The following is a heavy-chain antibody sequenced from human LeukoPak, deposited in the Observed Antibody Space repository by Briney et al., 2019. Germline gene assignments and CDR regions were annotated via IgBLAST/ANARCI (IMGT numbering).Heavy chain of an antibody. D-gene: IGHD6-6*01. Sequence: GASVKVSCKASGGTFSSYAISWVRQAPGQGLEWMGGIIPIFGTANYAQRFQGRVTITADKSTSTAYMELSSLRSEDTAVYYCARDDEAARHFDYWGQGTLVIVSS. V-gene: IGHV1-69*06. CDR2: IIPIFGTA. CDR3: ARDDEAARHFDY. J-gene: IGHJ4*02. CDR1: GGTFSSYA.